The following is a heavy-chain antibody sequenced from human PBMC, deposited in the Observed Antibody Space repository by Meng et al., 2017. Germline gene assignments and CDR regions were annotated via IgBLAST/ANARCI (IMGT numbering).Heavy chain of an antibody. CDR1: GGSFSGYY. CDR3: AYATTVSN. Sequence: QVQLQQWGAGLLKPSETLSLPCAVYGGSFSGYYWSWIRQPPGKGLEWIGEINHSGSTNYNPSLKSRVTISVDTSKNQFSLKLSSVTAADTAVYYCAYATTVSNWGQGTLVTVSS. V-gene: IGHV4-34*01. CDR2: INHSGST. J-gene: IGHJ4*02. D-gene: IGHD4-11*01.